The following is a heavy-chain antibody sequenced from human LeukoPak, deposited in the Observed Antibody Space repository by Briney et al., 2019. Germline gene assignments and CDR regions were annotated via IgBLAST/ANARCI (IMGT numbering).Heavy chain of an antibody. D-gene: IGHD6-13*01. CDR2: ISYDGSNK. V-gene: IGHV3-30-3*01. Sequence: GGSLRLSCAASGFTFSTYAMNWVRQAPGKGLGWVAVISYDGSNKYYADSVKGRFTISRDNSKNTLYLQMNSLRAEDTAVYYCAKDSSGYSSSWYGVIDYWGQGTLVTVSS. CDR3: AKDSSGYSSSWYGVIDY. CDR1: GFTFSTYA. J-gene: IGHJ4*02.